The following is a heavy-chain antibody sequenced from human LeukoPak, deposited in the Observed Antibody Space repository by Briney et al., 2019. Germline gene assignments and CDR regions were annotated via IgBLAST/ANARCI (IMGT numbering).Heavy chain of an antibody. V-gene: IGHV3-33*06. CDR2: IWYDGSNK. D-gene: IGHD2-15*01. CDR3: AKGRCSGVGCDSFHS. J-gene: IGHJ4*02. CDR1: GFTFSNAY. Sequence: GGSLRLSCAASGFTFSNAYMNWVRQAPGKGLEWVAVIWYDGSNKYYADSVKGRSAISRDDSKNTLYLQMNNLKVEDTAVYYCAKGRCSGVGCDSFHSWGQGALVTVSS.